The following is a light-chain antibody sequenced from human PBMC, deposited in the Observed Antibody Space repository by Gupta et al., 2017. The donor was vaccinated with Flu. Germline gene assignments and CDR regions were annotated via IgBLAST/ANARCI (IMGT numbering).Light chain of an antibody. V-gene: IGKV1-39*01. J-gene: IGKJ2*01. CDR1: QHINTY. CDR2: GAS. Sequence: DIQMTQSPSFLSASVGDRITITCRASQHINTYLNWYQQRPGNSPKLLIYGASSLQSGVPSRFSGSGSGTKFILTISSLQAGDFATYYCQQTHSTPNTFGQGTKLDIK. CDR3: QQTHSTPNT.